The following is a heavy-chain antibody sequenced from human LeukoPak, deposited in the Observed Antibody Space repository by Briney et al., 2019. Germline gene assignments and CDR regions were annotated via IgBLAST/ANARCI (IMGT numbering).Heavy chain of an antibody. CDR1: GYTFTGYY. D-gene: IGHD1-26*01. J-gene: IGHJ4*02. CDR3: ARVHSARKWELLELDY. Sequence: ASVKVSCKASGYTFTGYYMHWVRQAPGQGLEWMGWINPNSGGTNYAQKFQGRVTMTRDTSISTAYMELSRLRSDDTAVYCCARVHSARKWELLELDYWGQGTLVTVSS. CDR2: INPNSGGT. V-gene: IGHV1-2*02.